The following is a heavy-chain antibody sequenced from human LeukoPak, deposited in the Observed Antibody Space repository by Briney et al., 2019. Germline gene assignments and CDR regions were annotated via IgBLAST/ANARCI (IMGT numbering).Heavy chain of an antibody. D-gene: IGHD3-9*01. V-gene: IGHV4-28*01. J-gene: IGHJ4*02. CDR3: ARIYYDILTGYYVDY. Sequence: SSETLSLTCAVSGYSISSSNWWGWIRQPPGKGLEWIGFIYYSGSTYYNPSLKSRVTMSVDTSKNQFSLKLSSVTAVDTAVYYCARIYYDILTGYYVDYWGQGTLVTVSS. CDR1: GYSISSSNW. CDR2: IYYSGST.